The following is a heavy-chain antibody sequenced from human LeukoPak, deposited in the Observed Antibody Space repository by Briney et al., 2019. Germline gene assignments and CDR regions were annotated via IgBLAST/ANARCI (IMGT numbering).Heavy chain of an antibody. D-gene: IGHD6-6*01. V-gene: IGHV1-8*03. CDR3: ARGLYSSSDLDY. Sequence: ASVKVSCKASGGTFSSYAISWVRQATGQGLEWMGWMNPNSGNTGYAQKFQGRVTITRNTSISTAYMELSSLRSEDTAVYYCARGLYSSSDLDYWGQGTLVTVSS. CDR1: GGTFSSYA. CDR2: MNPNSGNT. J-gene: IGHJ4*02.